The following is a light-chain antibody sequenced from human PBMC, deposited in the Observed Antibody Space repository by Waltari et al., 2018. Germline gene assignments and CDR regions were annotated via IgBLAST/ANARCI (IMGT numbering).Light chain of an antibody. CDR3: SSYGGDNNYL. V-gene: IGLV2-8*01. CDR1: SLHIGDYDY. CDR2: EVR. J-gene: IGLJ1*01. Sequence: QSALTQPPSASGSPGQSVTTSCTVTSLHIGDYDYVSWYQQYPGKAPKLIIYEVRKRPSGVPDRFSGSKSGNTASLTVSGLQAEDEADYYCSSYGGDNNYLFGTGTAVTVL.